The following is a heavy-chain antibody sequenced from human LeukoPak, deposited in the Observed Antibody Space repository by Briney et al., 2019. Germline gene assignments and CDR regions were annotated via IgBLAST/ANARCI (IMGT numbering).Heavy chain of an antibody. CDR1: GYTFTSYD. D-gene: IGHD4-17*01. Sequence: SVKVSCKASGYTFTSYDISWVRQAPGQGLEWMGGIIPIFGTANYAQKFQGRVTITADESTSTAYMELSSLRSEDTAVYYCARDRVWHDYGDYGVPLDAFDIWGQGTMVTASS. J-gene: IGHJ3*02. CDR2: IIPIFGTA. CDR3: ARDRVWHDYGDYGVPLDAFDI. V-gene: IGHV1-69*13.